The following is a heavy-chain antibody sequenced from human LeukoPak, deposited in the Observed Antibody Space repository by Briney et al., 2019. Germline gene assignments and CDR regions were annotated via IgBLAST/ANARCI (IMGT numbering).Heavy chain of an antibody. V-gene: IGHV1-46*01. CDR3: ARGPSITMVRGGQWCYYMDV. J-gene: IGHJ6*03. Sequence: SETVSCKASGYTFTSYYMHWVRQPPPQGLEWVGIINPSCGSTNYAQKFQGRVTMTRDTSTNTVYMELSSLRSEDTAVYYCARGPSITMVRGGQWCYYMDVWGKGTTVTISS. D-gene: IGHD3-10*01. CDR1: GYTFTSYY. CDR2: INPSCGST.